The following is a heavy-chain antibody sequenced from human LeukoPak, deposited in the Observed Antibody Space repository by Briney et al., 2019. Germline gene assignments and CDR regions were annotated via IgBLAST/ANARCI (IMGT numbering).Heavy chain of an antibody. CDR3: ARDSSGSYWGNDAFDI. CDR1: GFTFSSYS. CDR2: ISSSSSYI. V-gene: IGHV3-21*01. Sequence: VASLGLSCAASGFTFSSYSMNWVRQAPGKGLEWVSSISSSSSYIYYADAVKGRFTISRDNAKNSLYLQMNSLRAEEAAVYYCARDSSGSYWGNDAFDIWGQGTMVTVSS. D-gene: IGHD1-26*01. J-gene: IGHJ3*02.